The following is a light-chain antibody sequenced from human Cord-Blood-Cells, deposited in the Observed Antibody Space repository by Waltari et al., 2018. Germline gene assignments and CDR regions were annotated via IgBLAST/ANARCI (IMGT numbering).Light chain of an antibody. CDR3: CSYAGSYTWV. CDR2: EGS. CDR1: SSDVGSYNL. J-gene: IGLJ3*02. Sequence: QSALTQPASVSGSPGQSITISCTGTSSDVGSYNLVSWYQQHPGKAPKLMIYEGSKRPSGVSNRFSCSKSGNTASLTISGLQAEDEADYYCCSYAGSYTWVFGGGTKLTVL. V-gene: IGLV2-23*01.